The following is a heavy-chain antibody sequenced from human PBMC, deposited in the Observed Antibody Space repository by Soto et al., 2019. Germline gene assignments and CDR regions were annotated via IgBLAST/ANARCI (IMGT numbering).Heavy chain of an antibody. CDR2: IYSDGGT. D-gene: IGHD3-10*01. Sequence: ESGGGMIQPGGSLRLSCVASGFSVSGNYMSWVRQAPGKGLEWVSVIYSDGGTDYADSVKGRFTISRDNSKNTLYLQMNSLRAEDTAVFYCARGLYGSASWCYYGMDVWGQGTTVTVAS. CDR1: GFSVSGNY. J-gene: IGHJ6*02. V-gene: IGHV3-53*01. CDR3: ARGLYGSASWCYYGMDV.